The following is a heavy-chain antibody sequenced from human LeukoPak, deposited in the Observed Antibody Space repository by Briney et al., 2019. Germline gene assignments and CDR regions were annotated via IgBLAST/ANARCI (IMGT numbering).Heavy chain of an antibody. CDR1: GYTFTSYD. V-gene: IGHV1-8*01. J-gene: IGHJ5*02. CDR2: MNPNSGNT. Sequence: ASVKVSCKASGYTFTSYDINWVRQATGQGLEWMGWMNPNSGNTGYAQKFQGRVTMTRNTSISTAHMELSSLRSEDTAVYYCARGYDFWSGDTWFDPWGQGTLVTVSS. D-gene: IGHD3-3*01. CDR3: ARGYDFWSGDTWFDP.